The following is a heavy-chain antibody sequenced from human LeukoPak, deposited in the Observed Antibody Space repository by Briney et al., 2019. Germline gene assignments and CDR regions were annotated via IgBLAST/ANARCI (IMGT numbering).Heavy chain of an antibody. Sequence: GGSLRLSCAASGFTFNSYAMSWVRQAPGKGLEWVSAISGSGGSTYYADSVKGRFTISRDNSKNTLYLQMNSLRAEDTAVYYCAKVPGSTLMIARRDFDYWGQGTLVTVSS. D-gene: IGHD3-22*01. J-gene: IGHJ4*02. CDR1: GFTFNSYA. CDR3: AKVPGSTLMIARRDFDY. V-gene: IGHV3-23*01. CDR2: ISGSGGST.